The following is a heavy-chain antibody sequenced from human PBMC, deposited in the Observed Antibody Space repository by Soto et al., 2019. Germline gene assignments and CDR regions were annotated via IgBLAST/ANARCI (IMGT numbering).Heavy chain of an antibody. CDR2: ISCNSGDT. Sequence: QVQLVQSGAEVKKSGASVKVSCKASGYNFIGHYIHWVRHVPGQGREWMGEISCNSGDTKYAQKFQGRVTLTRDTSISTVYMEVRNLCPDDTAMHYCGRGRNGELGIFYWGQGTLVTVYS. CDR3: GRGRNGELGIFY. CDR1: GYNFIGHY. V-gene: IGHV1-2*02. D-gene: IGHD1-7*01. J-gene: IGHJ4*02.